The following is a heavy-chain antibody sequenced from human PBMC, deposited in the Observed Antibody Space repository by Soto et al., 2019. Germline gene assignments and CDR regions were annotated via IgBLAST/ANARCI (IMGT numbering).Heavy chain of an antibody. CDR2: IIPIFGTA. J-gene: IGHJ4*02. CDR3: AREGGHIVGATNFDY. Sequence: SVKVSCKASGGTFSSYAISWVRQAPGQGLEWMGGIIPIFGTANYAQKFQGRVTITADESTSTAYMELSSLRSEDTAVYYCAREGGHIVGATNFDYWGQGTLVTVSS. CDR1: GGTFSSYA. D-gene: IGHD1-26*01. V-gene: IGHV1-69*13.